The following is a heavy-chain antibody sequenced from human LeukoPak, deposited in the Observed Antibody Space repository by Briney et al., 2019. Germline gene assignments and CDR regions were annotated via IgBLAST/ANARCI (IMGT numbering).Heavy chain of an antibody. D-gene: IGHD3-9*01. J-gene: IGHJ4*02. V-gene: IGHV4-39*07. CDR2: IYYSGST. CDR3: ARADYDILTGYYFDY. CDR1: GGSISSSSYY. Sequence: SETLSLTCTVSGGSISSSSYYWGWIRQPPGKGLEWIGSIYYSGSTYYNPSLKSRVTISVDTSKNQFSLKLSSVTAADTAVYYCARADYDILTGYYFDYWGQGTLVTVSS.